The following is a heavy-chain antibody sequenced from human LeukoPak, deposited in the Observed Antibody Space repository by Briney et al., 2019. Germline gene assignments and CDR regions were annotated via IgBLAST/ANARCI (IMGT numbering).Heavy chain of an antibody. CDR3: AREGSSSWYPFFDY. CDR2: ISYDGSNK. Sequence: GGSLRLSCAASGFTFSSYAMHWVRQAPGKGLEWVAVISYDGSNKYYADSVKGRFTISRDNSKNTLYLQMNSLRAEDTAVYYCAREGSSSWYPFFDYWGQGTLVTVSS. D-gene: IGHD6-13*01. CDR1: GFTFSSYA. V-gene: IGHV3-30-3*01. J-gene: IGHJ4*02.